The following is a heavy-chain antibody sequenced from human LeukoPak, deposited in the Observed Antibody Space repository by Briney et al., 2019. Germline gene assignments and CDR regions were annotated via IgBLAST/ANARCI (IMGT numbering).Heavy chain of an antibody. D-gene: IGHD5-24*01. Sequence: ASVKVSCKASGYTFTRYYMHWVRQAPGQGLEWMGWINPNSGGTNYAQKFQGRVTMTRDTSISTAYMELSRLRSGDTGVYYCARDGGVREMATIPPGYWGQGTLVTVAS. CDR1: GYTFTRYY. CDR3: ARDGGVREMATIPPGY. CDR2: INPNSGGT. J-gene: IGHJ4*02. V-gene: IGHV1-2*02.